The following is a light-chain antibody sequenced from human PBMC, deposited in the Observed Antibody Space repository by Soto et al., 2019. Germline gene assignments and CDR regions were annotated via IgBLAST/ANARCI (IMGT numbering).Light chain of an antibody. CDR2: DAS. CDR3: QKCKVAPFT. J-gene: IGKJ4*01. V-gene: IGKV1-5*01. CDR1: QSIGTW. Sequence: DIQLTQSPSTLSASVGDRITITCRASQSIGTWLAWYQHRPGEGPKLLIHDASSLESGVPSRFSGSGSATDFTLTISSLQPEDVATYYCQKCKVAPFTFGGGTKVDIK.